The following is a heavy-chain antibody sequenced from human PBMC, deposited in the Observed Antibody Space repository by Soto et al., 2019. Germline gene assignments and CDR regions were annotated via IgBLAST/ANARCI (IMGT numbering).Heavy chain of an antibody. J-gene: IGHJ5*02. D-gene: IGHD3-9*01. V-gene: IGHV4-4*02. CDR2: IFHSGST. CDR1: GGSISSTNW. CDR3: ARDLTPYYDILTGYYNNWFDP. Sequence: PSETLSLTCAVSGGSISSTNWWSWVRQPPGKGLEWIGEIFHSGSTNYNPSLKSRVTMSVDQSKNQFSLKLSSVTAADTAVYYCARDLTPYYDILTGYYNNWFDPWGQGTRSPSPQ.